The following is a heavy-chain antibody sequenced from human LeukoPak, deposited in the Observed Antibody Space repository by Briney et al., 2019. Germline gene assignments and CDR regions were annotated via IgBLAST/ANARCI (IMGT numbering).Heavy chain of an antibody. D-gene: IGHD6-25*01. CDR1: GYTFTGYY. V-gene: IGHV1-2*02. Sequence: ASVKVSCKASGYTFTGYYMHWVRQAPGQGLEWMGWINPDSGGTNYAQKFQGRVTLTRDTSINTVYMDLNRLSSDDTAVYYCARGSGFLDVWGQGTTVTVSS. J-gene: IGHJ6*02. CDR3: ARGSGFLDV. CDR2: INPDSGGT.